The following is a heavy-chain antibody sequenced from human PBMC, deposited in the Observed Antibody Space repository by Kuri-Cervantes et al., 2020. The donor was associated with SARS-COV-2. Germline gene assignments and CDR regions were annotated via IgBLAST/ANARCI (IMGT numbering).Heavy chain of an antibody. Sequence: ESLKISCTVSGGSISSYYWSWIRQPPGKGLEWIGYIYYSGSTNYNLSLKSRVTMSVDTSKNQFSLKLSSVTAADTAVYYCARVAVVVVAADRYFDLWGRGTLVTVSS. CDR3: ARVAVVVVAADRYFDL. J-gene: IGHJ2*01. V-gene: IGHV4-59*12. CDR2: IYYSGST. CDR1: GGSISSYY. D-gene: IGHD2-15*01.